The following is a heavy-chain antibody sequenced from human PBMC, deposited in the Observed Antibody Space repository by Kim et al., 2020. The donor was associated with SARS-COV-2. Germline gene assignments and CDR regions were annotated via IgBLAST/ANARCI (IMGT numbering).Heavy chain of an antibody. J-gene: IGHJ3*02. V-gene: IGHV3-9*01. CDR1: GFTFDDYA. CDR2: ISWNSGSI. Sequence: GGSLRLSCAASGFTFDDYAMHWVRQAPGKGLEWVSGISWNSGSIGYADSVKGRFTISRDNAKNSLYLQMNSLRAEDTALYYCAKENIAVAGNAFDIWGQG. D-gene: IGHD6-19*01. CDR3: AKENIAVAGNAFDI.